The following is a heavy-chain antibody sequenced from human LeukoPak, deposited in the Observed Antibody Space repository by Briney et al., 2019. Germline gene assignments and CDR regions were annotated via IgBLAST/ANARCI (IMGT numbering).Heavy chain of an antibody. D-gene: IGHD2-15*01. CDR1: GYTFTSYY. J-gene: IGHJ6*02. V-gene: IGHV1-46*01. CDR3: ARAVDCSGGSCYSYYYYGMDV. Sequence: ASVKVSCKASGYTFTSYYVHWVRQAPGQGLEWMGIINPGGGSTSYTQKFQGRITMTRDTSTSTVYMELSSLRSEDTAVYYCARAVDCSGGSCYSYYYYGMDVWGQGTTVTVSS. CDR2: INPGGGST.